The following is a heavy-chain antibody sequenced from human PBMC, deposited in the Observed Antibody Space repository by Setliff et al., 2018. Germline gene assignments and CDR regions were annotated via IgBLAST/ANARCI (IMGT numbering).Heavy chain of an antibody. J-gene: IGHJ4*02. V-gene: IGHV4-30-2*03. CDR1: GGSISSGGYS. CDR2: IYHSGST. Sequence: SETLSLTCAVSGGSISSGGYSWSWIRQPPGKGLEWIGYIYHSGSTDYNPSLKSRVTISVDTSKNQFSLRLRSVTATDTAVYYCVRHEVGTMKDYWGQGTLVTVSS. CDR3: VRHEVGTMKDY. D-gene: IGHD5-12*01.